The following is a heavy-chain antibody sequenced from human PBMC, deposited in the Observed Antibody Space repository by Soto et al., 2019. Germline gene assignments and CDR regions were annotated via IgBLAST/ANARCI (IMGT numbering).Heavy chain of an antibody. D-gene: IGHD3-10*01. CDR3: ARGDYYGSGSYYSDYYYYGMDV. CDR1: GYTFTGYY. Sequence: ASVKVSCKASGYTFTGYYMHWVRQAPGQGLEWMGWMSPNSGNTGYAQKFQGRVTMTRNTSISTAYMEMRRMRYEEKAVYYCARGDYYGSGSYYSDYYYYGMDVWGQGTTVAVSS. J-gene: IGHJ6*02. CDR2: MSPNSGNT. V-gene: IGHV1-8*02.